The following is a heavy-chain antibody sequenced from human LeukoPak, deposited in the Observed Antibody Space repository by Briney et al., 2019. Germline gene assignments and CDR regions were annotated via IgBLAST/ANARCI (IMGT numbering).Heavy chain of an antibody. J-gene: IGHJ5*02. CDR3: ARETKPYDFWSGYYSNWFDP. D-gene: IGHD3-3*01. CDR1: GFTFSSYW. Sequence: PGGSLRLSCAASGFTFSSYWMSWVRQAPGKGLEWVANIKQDGSEKYYVGSVKGRFTISRDNAKNSLYLQMNSLRAEDTAVYYCARETKPYDFWSGYYSNWFDPWGQGTLVTVSS. CDR2: IKQDGSEK. V-gene: IGHV3-7*01.